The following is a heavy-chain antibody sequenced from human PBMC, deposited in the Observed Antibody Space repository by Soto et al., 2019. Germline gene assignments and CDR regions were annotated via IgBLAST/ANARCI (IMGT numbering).Heavy chain of an antibody. V-gene: IGHV4-34*01. D-gene: IGHD3-10*01. CDR1: GGSFSGYY. CDR2: INHSGST. J-gene: IGHJ5*02. Sequence: SETLSLTCAVYGGSFSGYYWSWIRQPPGKGLEWIGEINHSGSTNYNPSLKSRVTISVDTSKNQFSLKLSSVTAADTAVYYCARGAPWFGDRTRWFDPWGQGTLVTVSS. CDR3: ARGAPWFGDRTRWFDP.